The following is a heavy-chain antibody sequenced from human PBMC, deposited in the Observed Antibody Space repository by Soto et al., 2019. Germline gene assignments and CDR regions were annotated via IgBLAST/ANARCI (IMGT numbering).Heavy chain of an antibody. D-gene: IGHD6-19*01. Sequence: EVQLLESGGGLVQPGGSLRLSCVASGFTFSSYSMIWVRQAPGKGLEWVSSISPSGAPTYYADSAKGRFSISRDNSKNTLYLQMNSLRAEDTAVYYCARDRGVYIAVAGPIDYWGQGTLVTVSS. CDR3: ARDRGVYIAVAGPIDY. CDR2: ISPSGAPT. V-gene: IGHV3-23*01. J-gene: IGHJ4*02. CDR1: GFTFSSYS.